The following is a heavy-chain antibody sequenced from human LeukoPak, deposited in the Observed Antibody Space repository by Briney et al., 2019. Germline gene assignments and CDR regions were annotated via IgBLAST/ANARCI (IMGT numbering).Heavy chain of an antibody. CDR1: GFTFSSYS. CDR3: ARALNLLDPVTLDY. J-gene: IGHJ4*02. Sequence: GGSLRLSCAASGFTFSSYSMNWVRQAPGKGLEWVSYISRSSGTIYYADSVKGRFTISRDNAKNSLYLQMNSLRAEDTAVYYCARALNLLDPVTLDYWGQGTLVTVSS. V-gene: IGHV3-48*01. CDR2: ISRSSGTI. D-gene: IGHD1-1*01.